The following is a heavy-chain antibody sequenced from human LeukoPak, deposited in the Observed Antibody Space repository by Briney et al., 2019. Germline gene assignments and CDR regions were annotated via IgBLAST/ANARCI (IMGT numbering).Heavy chain of an antibody. J-gene: IGHJ5*02. CDR1: GGSISTTSTY. V-gene: IGHV4-39*01. D-gene: IGHD6-13*01. Sequence: SETLSLTCTVSGGSISTTSTYWGCIRQPPGMGLEWIGSIYYSGTTYYNPSLKSLVTIFVDTSKNQFSLKLSSVTAADMATYYCARSIAGDGPTHNWFGPWGQGALVTVSS. CDR2: IYYSGTT. CDR3: ARSIAGDGPTHNWFGP.